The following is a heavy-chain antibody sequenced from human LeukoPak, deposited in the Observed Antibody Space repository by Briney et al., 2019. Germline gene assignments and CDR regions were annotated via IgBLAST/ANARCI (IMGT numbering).Heavy chain of an antibody. V-gene: IGHV4-34*01. D-gene: IGHD6-19*01. Sequence: SETLTLTCAVYGGSFSGYYWSWIRQPPGKGLEWIGEINHSGSTNYNPSLKSRVTISVDTSKNQFSLKLSSVTAADTAVYYCARGNSSGWSFDPWGQGTLVTVSS. J-gene: IGHJ5*02. CDR3: ARGNSSGWSFDP. CDR2: INHSGST. CDR1: GGSFSGYY.